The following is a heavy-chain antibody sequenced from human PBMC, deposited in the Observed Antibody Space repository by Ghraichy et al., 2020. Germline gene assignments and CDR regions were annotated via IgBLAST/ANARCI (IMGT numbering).Heavy chain of an antibody. D-gene: IGHD6-6*01. CDR3: ARLNEQLVGVDY. CDR2: INHSGST. CDR1: GGSFSGYY. J-gene: IGHJ4*02. Sequence: SCAVYGGSFSGYYWSWIRQPPGKGLEWIGEINHSGSTNYNPSLKSRVTISVDTSKNQFSLKLSSVTAADTAVYYCARLNEQLVGVDYWGQGTLVTVSS. V-gene: IGHV4-34*01.